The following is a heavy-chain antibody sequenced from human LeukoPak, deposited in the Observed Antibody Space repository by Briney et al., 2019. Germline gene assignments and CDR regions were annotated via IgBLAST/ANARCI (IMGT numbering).Heavy chain of an antibody. J-gene: IGHJ4*02. V-gene: IGHV1-24*01. CDR2: FDPEDGET. CDR3: ARDRDENSYGYIWVGDY. Sequence: ASVKVSCKVSGYTLTELSMHWVRQAPGKGLEWMGGFDPEDGETIYAQKFQGRVTMTEDTSTDTAYMELRSLRSDDTAVYYCARDRDENSYGYIWVGDYWGQGTLVTVSS. D-gene: IGHD5-18*01. CDR1: GYTLTELS.